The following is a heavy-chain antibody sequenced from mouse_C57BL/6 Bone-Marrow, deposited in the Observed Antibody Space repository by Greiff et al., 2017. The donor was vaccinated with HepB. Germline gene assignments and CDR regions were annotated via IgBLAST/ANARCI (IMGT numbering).Heavy chain of an antibody. CDR2: IDPETGGT. J-gene: IGHJ3*01. CDR3: TRAGIYYDYDGWFAY. Sequence: QVQLQQSGAELVRPGASVTLSCKASGYTFTDYEMHWVKQTPVHGLEWIGAIDPETGGTAYNQKFKGKAILTADKSSSTAYMELRSLTSEDSAVYYCTRAGIYYDYDGWFAYWGQGTLVTVSA. D-gene: IGHD2-4*01. CDR1: GYTFTDYE. V-gene: IGHV1-15*01.